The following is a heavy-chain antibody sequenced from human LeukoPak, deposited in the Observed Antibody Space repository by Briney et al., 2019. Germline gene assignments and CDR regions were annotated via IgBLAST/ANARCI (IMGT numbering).Heavy chain of an antibody. Sequence: GASVKVSCKASGGTFSSYAISWVRQATGQGLEWMGWMNPNSGNTGYAQKFQGRATMTRNTSISTAYMELSSLRSEDTAVYYCALGRFDYWGQGTLVTVSS. CDR2: MNPNSGNT. CDR1: GGTFSSYA. J-gene: IGHJ4*02. CDR3: ALGRFDY. V-gene: IGHV1-8*02.